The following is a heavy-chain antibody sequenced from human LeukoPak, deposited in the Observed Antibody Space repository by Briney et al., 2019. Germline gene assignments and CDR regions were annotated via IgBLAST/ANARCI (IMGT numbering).Heavy chain of an antibody. J-gene: IGHJ4*02. Sequence: GSLRLSCAASGFTFSSYEMNWVRQAPGKGLEWVGSIYYSGSTYYNPSLKSRVTISVDTSKNQFSLKLSSVTAADTAVYYCARCLKDSYYDYLWGSYRYSAAFDYWGQGTLVTVSS. D-gene: IGHD3-16*02. CDR3: ARCLKDSYYDYLWGSYRYSAAFDY. CDR2: IYYSGST. CDR1: GFTFSSYE. V-gene: IGHV4-39*07.